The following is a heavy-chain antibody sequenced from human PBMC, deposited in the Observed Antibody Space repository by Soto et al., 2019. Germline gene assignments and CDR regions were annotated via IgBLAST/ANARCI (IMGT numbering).Heavy chain of an antibody. V-gene: IGHV1-46*01. D-gene: IGHD3-22*01. CDR3: ARLNPYDSSGYYTGGYFDY. J-gene: IGHJ4*02. Sequence: ASVKVSCKASGYTFTSYYMHWVRQAPGQGLEWMGIINPSGGSTSYAQKSQGRVTMTRDTSTSTVYMELSSLRSEDTAVYYCARLNPYDSSGYYTGGYFDYWGQGTLVTVSS. CDR2: INPSGGST. CDR1: GYTFTSYY.